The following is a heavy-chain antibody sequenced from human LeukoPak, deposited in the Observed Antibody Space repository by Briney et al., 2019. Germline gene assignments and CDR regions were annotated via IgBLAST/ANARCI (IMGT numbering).Heavy chain of an antibody. CDR2: IYYSGST. D-gene: IGHD2-15*01. V-gene: IGHV4-59*08. CDR1: GGSIRSYY. Sequence: SETLSLTCTVSGGSIRSYYWGWIRQPPGKGLEWIGYIYYSGSTNYNPSLKSRVTISVDTSKNQFSLKLSSVTAADTAVYYCARQGCTGGSCWYFDYWGQGTLVTVSS. CDR3: ARQGCTGGSCWYFDY. J-gene: IGHJ4*02.